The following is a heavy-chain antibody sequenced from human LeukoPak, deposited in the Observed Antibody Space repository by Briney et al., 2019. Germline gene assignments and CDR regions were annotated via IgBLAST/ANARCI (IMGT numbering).Heavy chain of an antibody. Sequence: PSETLSLTCTVSGGSISSGGYYWSWIRQPPGKGLEWIGYIYQSGTTYYSPSLKSRVTISVDRSKNQFSLNLNSLTAADTAVYYCARRDDNAGYFDYWGQGTLVTVSS. J-gene: IGHJ4*02. CDR1: GGSISSGGYY. CDR3: ARRDDNAGYFDY. D-gene: IGHD1-1*01. V-gene: IGHV4-30-2*01. CDR2: IYQSGTT.